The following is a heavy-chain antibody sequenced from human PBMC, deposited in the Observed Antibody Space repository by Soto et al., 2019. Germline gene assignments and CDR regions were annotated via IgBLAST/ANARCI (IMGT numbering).Heavy chain of an antibody. Sequence: GGSLRLSCAASGFTLGRYGMSWVRQAPGKGLEWVSAVSPNGQGIYYADSVRGRFTISRDFSKNTVFLHMDSRRAEDTAVYYCAKDRDYPRDYFHYWGQGTLVTVSS. CDR2: VSPNGQGI. D-gene: IGHD3-10*01. CDR3: AKDRDYPRDYFHY. CDR1: GFTLGRYG. J-gene: IGHJ4*02. V-gene: IGHV3-23*01.